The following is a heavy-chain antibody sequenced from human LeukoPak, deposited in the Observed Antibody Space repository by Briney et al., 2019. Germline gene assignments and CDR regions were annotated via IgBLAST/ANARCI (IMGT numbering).Heavy chain of an antibody. CDR3: ARDQGYGSDFDY. CDR1: GFTFSSYA. V-gene: IGHV3-23*01. CDR2: ISSTGSST. D-gene: IGHD3-10*01. J-gene: IGHJ4*02. Sequence: PGRSLRLSCAASGFTFSSYAMSWVRQAPGKGLEWVSAISSTGSSTYYADSVKGRFTISRDNSKNTLYLQMNSLRAEDTAVYYCARDQGYGSDFDYWGQGTLVTVSS.